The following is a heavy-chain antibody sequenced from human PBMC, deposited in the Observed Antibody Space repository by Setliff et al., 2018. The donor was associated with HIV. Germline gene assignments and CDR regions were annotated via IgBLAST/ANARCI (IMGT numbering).Heavy chain of an antibody. CDR2: INPSSGGT. D-gene: IGHD2-2*01. V-gene: IGHV1-2*02. CDR3: ARVPSRYCSSTTCPFFFDQ. J-gene: IGHJ4*02. CDR1: GYTFSDHY. Sequence: ASVKVSCKASGYTFSDHYIHWVRQAPGQGLEWMGWINPSSGGTKFAQKFQGRVTMTRDTSINTVYMEMSRLRSDDTAVYYCARVPSRYCSSTTCPFFFDQWGQGTLVTVSS.